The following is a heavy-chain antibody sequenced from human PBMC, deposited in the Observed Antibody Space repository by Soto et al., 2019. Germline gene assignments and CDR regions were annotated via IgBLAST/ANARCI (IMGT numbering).Heavy chain of an antibody. J-gene: IGHJ4*02. CDR3: AKDSSSGWLRYHFDY. CDR1: GFTFSIYA. Sequence: PGESLRLSCAASGFTFSIYAIRWVRQAPGKGLECVSAISGSGGSTYYADSVKGRFTISRDNSKNTLYLQMNSLRAEDTAVYYCAKDSSSGWLRYHFDYWGQGTLVTVYS. V-gene: IGHV3-23*01. CDR2: ISGSGGST. D-gene: IGHD6-19*01.